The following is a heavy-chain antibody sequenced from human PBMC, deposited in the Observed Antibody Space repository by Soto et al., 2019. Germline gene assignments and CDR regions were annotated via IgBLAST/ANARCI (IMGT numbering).Heavy chain of an antibody. V-gene: IGHV4-59*01. CDR2: IYSSGST. D-gene: IGHD4-17*01. CDR3: ARSQSYGDYGY. Sequence: SETLSLTCTVSGGSISGYYWSWIRQPPGKGLEWIGYIYSSGSTNYNPSLKSRVTISVDTSKNQFSLKLGSVTAADTAVYYCARSQSYGDYGYWGQGTLVTVSS. CDR1: GGSISGYY. J-gene: IGHJ4*02.